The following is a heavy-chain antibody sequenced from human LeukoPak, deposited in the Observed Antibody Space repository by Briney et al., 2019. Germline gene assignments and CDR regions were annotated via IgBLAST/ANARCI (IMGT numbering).Heavy chain of an antibody. CDR2: ISSSGSTI. Sequence: PGGSLRLSCAASGFSVSSNYISWVRQASGKGLEWVSYISSSGSTIYYADSVKGRFTISRDNAKNSLYLQMNSLRAEDTAVYYCARDSGDCSGGSCKTWWYFDLWGRGTLVTVSS. J-gene: IGHJ2*01. D-gene: IGHD2-15*01. CDR3: ARDSGDCSGGSCKTWWYFDL. CDR1: GFSVSSNY. V-gene: IGHV3-11*01.